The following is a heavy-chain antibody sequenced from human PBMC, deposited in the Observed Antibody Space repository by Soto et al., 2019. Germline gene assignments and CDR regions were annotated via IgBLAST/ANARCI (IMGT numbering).Heavy chain of an antibody. V-gene: IGHV3-33*01. CDR1: GFTFSSYG. J-gene: IGHJ4*02. Sequence: QVQLVESGGGVVQPGRSLRLSCAASGFTFSSYGMHWVRQAPGKGLEWVAVIWYDGSNKYYADSVKGRFTISRDNSKNTLYRQMNSLRAEDTAVYYCARDFTYDYGDSSLEYWGQGTLVTVSS. CDR3: ARDFTYDYGDSSLEY. D-gene: IGHD4-17*01. CDR2: IWYDGSNK.